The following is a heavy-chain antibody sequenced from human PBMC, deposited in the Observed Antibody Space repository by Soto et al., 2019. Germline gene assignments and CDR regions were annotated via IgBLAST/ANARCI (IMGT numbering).Heavy chain of an antibody. Sequence: PGGALSLSCSASGFSFSGHNMNWVRQAPGKGLEWVSSISGDSNYIYYADSVQGRFTISRDNAKNSVYLQMNSLRAEDTAVYYCARVVYFDRSAYGLWGQGTMVTSLQ. CDR2: ISGDSNYI. V-gene: IGHV3-21*01. CDR3: ARVVYFDRSAYGL. J-gene: IGHJ3*01. D-gene: IGHD3-22*01. CDR1: GFSFSGHN.